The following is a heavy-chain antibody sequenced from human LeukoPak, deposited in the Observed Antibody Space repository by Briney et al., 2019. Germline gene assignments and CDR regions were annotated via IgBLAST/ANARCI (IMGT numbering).Heavy chain of an antibody. CDR1: GFTFSSYA. Sequence: PGGSLRLSCAASGFTFSSYAMSWVRQAPGKGLEWVSAISGSGGSTYYADSVKGRFTISRDNSKNTLYLQMNSLRAEATAVYYCAKDSSGWYSEYFQHWGQGTLVTVSS. J-gene: IGHJ1*01. CDR2: ISGSGGST. CDR3: AKDSSGWYSEYFQH. V-gene: IGHV3-23*01. D-gene: IGHD6-19*01.